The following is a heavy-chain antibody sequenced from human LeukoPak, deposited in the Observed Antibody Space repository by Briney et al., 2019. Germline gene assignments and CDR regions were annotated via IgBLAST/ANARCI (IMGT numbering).Heavy chain of an antibody. Sequence: GGSLRLSCAASGFTFNRYAMSWVRQAPGKGLEWVSAISGSADATYYADSVKGRFTISRDNSKNTLYLQMNSLRAEDTAVYYCAKDLVSVAPPSYFDYWGQGTLVTVSS. J-gene: IGHJ4*02. V-gene: IGHV3-23*01. CDR1: GFTFNRYA. D-gene: IGHD4-23*01. CDR2: ISGSADAT. CDR3: AKDLVSVAPPSYFDY.